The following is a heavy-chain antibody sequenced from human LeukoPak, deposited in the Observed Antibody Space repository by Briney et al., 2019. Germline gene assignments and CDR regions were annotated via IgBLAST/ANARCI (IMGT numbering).Heavy chain of an antibody. V-gene: IGHV4-4*07. Sequence: AEPLSLTCTVSGGSISIYYWSWIRQPAGKGLEWIGRIYRIGSIHYNPSLKGRVTMSIDTPKRQCSLKLNSVTAADTAVYYCAKEGNGWFEKCDWGQGTLVTVSS. CDR1: GGSISIYY. J-gene: IGHJ4*02. D-gene: IGHD6-19*01. CDR3: AKEGNGWFEKCD. CDR2: IYRIGSI.